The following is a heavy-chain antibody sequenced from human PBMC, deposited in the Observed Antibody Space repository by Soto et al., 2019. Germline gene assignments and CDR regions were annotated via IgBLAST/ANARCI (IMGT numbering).Heavy chain of an antibody. Sequence: VQLVQSGAEVKKPGASVKVSCKASGYTFTNNAIHWVRQAPGQRLEWLGWLNAGNSNREYSQKFQGRIIMTKDTSASTAYKELSSLISEDTAVYYCARGYDFVWGSYRSDAFDIWGQGTMVTVSS. J-gene: IGHJ3*02. D-gene: IGHD3-16*02. CDR2: LNAGNSNR. V-gene: IGHV1-3*01. CDR1: GYTFTNNA. CDR3: ARGYDFVWGSYRSDAFDI.